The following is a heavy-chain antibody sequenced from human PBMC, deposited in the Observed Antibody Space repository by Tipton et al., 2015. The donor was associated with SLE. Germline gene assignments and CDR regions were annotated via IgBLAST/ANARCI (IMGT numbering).Heavy chain of an antibody. CDR1: GGSISSSSYY. CDR2: IYYSGST. D-gene: IGHD1-26*01. V-gene: IGHV4-39*07. J-gene: IGHJ4*02. Sequence: LRLSCTVSGGSISSSSYYWGWIRQPPGKGLEWIGSIYYSGSTYYNPSLKSRVTISVDTSKNQFSLKLSSVTAADTAVYYCARDVRARVGARGGYWGQGTLVTVSS. CDR3: ARDVRARVGARGGY.